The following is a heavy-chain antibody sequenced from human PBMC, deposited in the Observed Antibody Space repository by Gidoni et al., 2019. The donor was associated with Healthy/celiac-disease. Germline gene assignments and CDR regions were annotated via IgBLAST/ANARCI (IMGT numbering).Heavy chain of an antibody. J-gene: IGHJ4*02. Sequence: QVQLVQSGAEVKKPGASVKVSCTASGYTFTGYYMHWVRQAPGQGLEWMGWIKPNSGGTNYAKKFQGRVTMTRDPSISTAYMELSRLGSDDTAVYYCARESIAAAGTAGAFDYWGQGTLVTVSS. CDR1: GYTFTGYY. V-gene: IGHV1-2*02. CDR3: ARESIAAAGTAGAFDY. CDR2: IKPNSGGT. D-gene: IGHD6-13*01.